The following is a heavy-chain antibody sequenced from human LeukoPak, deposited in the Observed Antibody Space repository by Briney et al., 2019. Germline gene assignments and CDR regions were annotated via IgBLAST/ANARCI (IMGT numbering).Heavy chain of an antibody. Sequence: GGSLRLSCAASGFTFSSYSVNWVRQAPGKGLEWVSAISGSGGSTYYADSVKGRFTISRDNSKNTLYLQMNSLRAEDTAVYYCAEEPWSGYPPYYFDYWGQGTLVTVSS. CDR3: AEEPWSGYPPYYFDY. J-gene: IGHJ4*02. CDR2: ISGSGGST. CDR1: GFTFSSYS. V-gene: IGHV3-23*01. D-gene: IGHD3-3*01.